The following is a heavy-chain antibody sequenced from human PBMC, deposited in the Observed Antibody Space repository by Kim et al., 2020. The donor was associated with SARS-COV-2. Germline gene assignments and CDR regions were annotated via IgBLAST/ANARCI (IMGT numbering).Heavy chain of an antibody. Sequence: SETLSLTCTVSGGSVSSGSYYWSWIRQPPGKGLEWIGYIYYSGSTNYNPSLKSRVTISVDTSKNQFSLKLSSVTAADTAVYYCARQYYYVDHPPDAFDIWGQGTMVTVSS. CDR2: IYYSGST. CDR1: GGSVSSGSYY. V-gene: IGHV4-61*01. D-gene: IGHD3-10*01. CDR3: ARQYYYVDHPPDAFDI. J-gene: IGHJ3*02.